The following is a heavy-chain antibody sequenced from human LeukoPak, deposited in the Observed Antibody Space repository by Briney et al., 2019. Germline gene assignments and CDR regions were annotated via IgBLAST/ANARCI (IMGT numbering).Heavy chain of an antibody. D-gene: IGHD1-7*01. CDR2: ISYDGSNK. J-gene: IGHJ4*02. CDR1: GFTFSRYS. V-gene: IGHV3-30*18. CDR3: AKVRVVFNWNYAYYFDY. Sequence: PGGSLRLSCAASGFTFSRYSMNWVRQAPGKGLEWVAVISYDGSNKYYADSVKGRFTISRDNSMNTLYLQMNSLRVDDTAVYYCAKVRVVFNWNYAYYFDYWGQGTLVTVSS.